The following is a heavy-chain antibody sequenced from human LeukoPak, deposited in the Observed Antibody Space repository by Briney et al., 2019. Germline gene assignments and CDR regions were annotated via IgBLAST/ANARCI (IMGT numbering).Heavy chain of an antibody. Sequence: KNGESLKISCKGSGYSFTSYWISWVRQMPGKGLEWMGRIDRSDSYTNYSPSFQGHVTISADKSISTAYLQWSSLKASDTAMYYCAREPTPYYYGSGSYSNWGQGTLVTVSS. CDR1: GYSFTSYW. CDR2: IDRSDSYT. V-gene: IGHV5-10-1*01. D-gene: IGHD3-10*01. CDR3: AREPTPYYYGSGSYSN. J-gene: IGHJ4*02.